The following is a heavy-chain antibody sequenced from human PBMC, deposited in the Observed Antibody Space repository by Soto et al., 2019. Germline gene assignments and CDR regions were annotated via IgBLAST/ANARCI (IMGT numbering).Heavy chain of an antibody. CDR2: ISYDGSNK. CDR1: GFTFSSYG. V-gene: IGHV3-30*18. D-gene: IGHD6-19*01. J-gene: IGHJ3*02. CDR3: AKGLFHPGIAVAGREGDAFDI. Sequence: GGSLRLSCAASGFTFSSYGMHWVRQAPGKGLEWVAVISYDGSNKYYADSVKGRFTISRDNSKNTLYLQMNSLRAEDTAVYYCAKGLFHPGIAVAGREGDAFDIWGQGTMVTVSS.